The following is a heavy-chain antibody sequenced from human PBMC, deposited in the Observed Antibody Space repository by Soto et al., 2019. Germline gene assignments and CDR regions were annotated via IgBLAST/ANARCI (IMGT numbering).Heavy chain of an antibody. V-gene: IGHV3-23*01. J-gene: IGHJ3*01. D-gene: IGHD3-9*01. CDR2: ISSSSGRTT. Sequence: LGGSLRLSCAASGFNFGLYAMTWVRQTPGKRLEWVSEISSSSGRTTRYADSVQGRFTISRDNSKNTLYLEMTSLGADDTGIYFCAQMTALTSSAFDVWGQGTMVTVSS. CDR1: GFNFGLYA. CDR3: AQMTALTSSAFDV.